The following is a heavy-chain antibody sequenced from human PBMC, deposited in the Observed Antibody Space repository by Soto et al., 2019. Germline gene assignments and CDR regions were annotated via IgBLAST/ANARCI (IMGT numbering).Heavy chain of an antibody. J-gene: IGHJ4*02. D-gene: IGHD1-26*01. CDR3: ATERSTVSHVDY. Sequence: QVQLVQSGAEVKKPGASVKVSCKASGYTFTSYDINWVRQATGQGLEWMGWMNPNSGNTGYAQKSQRRVTMTRNPSISTAYLELRSLRSVDPAVYYSATERSTVSHVDYWGQGTLVTVSS. V-gene: IGHV1-8*01. CDR1: GYTFTSYD. CDR2: MNPNSGNT.